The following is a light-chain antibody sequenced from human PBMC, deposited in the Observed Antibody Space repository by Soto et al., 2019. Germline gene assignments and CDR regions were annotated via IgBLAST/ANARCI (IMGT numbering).Light chain of an antibody. J-gene: IGLJ1*01. V-gene: IGLV2-14*01. CDR2: DVR. Sequence: QSALTQPASVSGSPGQSITISCTGTNRDIGGYNYVSWYHQHPGKAPKLMIYDVRNRPSGVSNRFSGSKSVNTASLTISGLQAEDEADYYCSSYTTISTYVFGTGTKVTVL. CDR1: NRDIGGYNY. CDR3: SSYTTISTYV.